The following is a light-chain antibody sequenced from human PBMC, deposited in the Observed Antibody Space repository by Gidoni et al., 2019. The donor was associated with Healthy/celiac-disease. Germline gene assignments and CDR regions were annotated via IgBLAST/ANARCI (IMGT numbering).Light chain of an antibody. CDR2: DAS. Sequence: DIQMTQSPITLSASVGDRVTITCQASQDISNYLNWYQQKPGKAPKLLIYDASNLETGVPSRFSGSGSRTDFTFTISSLQPEDIATYYCQQYDNLPTFGQGTRLEIK. CDR1: QDISNY. V-gene: IGKV1-33*01. CDR3: QQYDNLPT. J-gene: IGKJ5*01.